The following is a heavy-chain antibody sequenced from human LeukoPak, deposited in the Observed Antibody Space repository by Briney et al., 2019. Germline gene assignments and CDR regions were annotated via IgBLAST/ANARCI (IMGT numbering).Heavy chain of an antibody. CDR1: GGSISSGSYY. J-gene: IGHJ4*02. CDR2: IYTSGST. CDR3: ARGYDFWSGKPFDY. D-gene: IGHD3-3*01. V-gene: IGHV4-61*02. Sequence: SQTLSLTCTVSGGSISSGSYYWSWIRQPAGKGLEWIGRIYTSGSTNYNPSLKSRVTISVDTSKNQFSLKLSSVTAADTAVYYCARGYDFWSGKPFDYWGQRTLVTVSS.